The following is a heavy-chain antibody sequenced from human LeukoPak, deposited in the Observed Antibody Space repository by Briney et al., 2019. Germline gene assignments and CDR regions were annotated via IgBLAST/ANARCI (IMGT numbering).Heavy chain of an antibody. CDR2: IHPNSGGT. CDR1: GYTFTGYY. V-gene: IGHV1-2*02. Sequence: ASVKVSCKASGYTFTGYYIHWVRQAPGQGLEWMGWIHPNSGGTNYAQKFQGRVTMTRDTSISTVYMELNRLRPEDTAIYYCAKRNTMVRGGPCFGYWGRGILVTVSS. CDR3: AKRNTMVRGGPCFGY. J-gene: IGHJ4*02. D-gene: IGHD3-10*01.